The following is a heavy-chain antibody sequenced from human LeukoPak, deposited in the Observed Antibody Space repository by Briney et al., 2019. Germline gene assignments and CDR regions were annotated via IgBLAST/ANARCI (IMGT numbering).Heavy chain of an antibody. Sequence: SETLSLTCTVSGGSIRSYYWSWIRQPPGRGLEWIGYIYYTGTTNYNPSLRSRVTISLDTSKNQFSLNLKSVTAADTAVYFGARVRVGDTFVGFDYWGRGTLVTVSS. D-gene: IGHD1-26*01. J-gene: IGHJ4*02. CDR2: IYYTGTT. CDR1: GGSIRSYY. V-gene: IGHV4-59*01. CDR3: ARVRVGDTFVGFDY.